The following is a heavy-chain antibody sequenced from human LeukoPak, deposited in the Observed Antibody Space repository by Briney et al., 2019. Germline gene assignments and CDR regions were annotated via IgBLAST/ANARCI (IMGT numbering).Heavy chain of an antibody. CDR2: IYYSGST. D-gene: IGHD2-15*01. CDR1: GGSISSYY. CDR3: ARQGGRYGMDV. Sequence: SPSETLSLTCTVSGGSISSYYWSWIRQPPGKGLEWIGYIYYSGSTNYNPSLKSRVTISVDTSKNQFSLKLSSVTAADTAVYYCARQGGRYGMDVWGQGTTVTVSS. V-gene: IGHV4-59*08. J-gene: IGHJ6*02.